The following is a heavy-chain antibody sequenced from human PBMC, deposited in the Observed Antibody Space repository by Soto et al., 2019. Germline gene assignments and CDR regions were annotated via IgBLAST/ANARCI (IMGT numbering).Heavy chain of an antibody. V-gene: IGHV3-7*03. CDR2: IKHDGSVQ. CDR1: GFTFSGYW. D-gene: IGHD4-4*01. J-gene: IGHJ4*02. Sequence: QLVESGGGLVQPGGSLRLSCEASGFTFSGYWMSWVRQAPGKGLGWVADIKHDGSVQYYVDSVKGRFTIPRDNAKKLLYLQMNGLRAEDTALYYCARATYSNAWYRFDLWGQGTLVTVSS. CDR3: ARATYSNAWYRFDL.